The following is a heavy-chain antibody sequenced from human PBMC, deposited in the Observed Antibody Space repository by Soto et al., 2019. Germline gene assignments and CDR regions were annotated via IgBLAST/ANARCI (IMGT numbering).Heavy chain of an antibody. CDR2: INAHSGGT. J-gene: IGHJ5*02. V-gene: IGHV1-2*02. D-gene: IGHD6-6*01. Sequence: ASVKVSCKASGFSFTGYYIHWLRQAPGQGLEWMGWINAHSGGTEYAQKFQGRVTLTRDTSIATAYLTLTSLTSDDTALYYCAKDLTRQLAYWLDPWGQGTQATVSS. CDR3: AKDLTRQLAYWLDP. CDR1: GFSFTGYY.